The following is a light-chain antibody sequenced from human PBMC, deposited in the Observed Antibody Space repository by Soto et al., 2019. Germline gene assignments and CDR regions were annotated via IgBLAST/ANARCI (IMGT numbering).Light chain of an antibody. CDR3: QQYGSPSCT. CDR1: RGVCNTY. Sequence: EIVLSESPATLALTPGDRATLCYGSRRGVCNTYLAWYQQTPRLAPRLLIYDASYRANGIPDRFSGSGSGTDFPLTISILEPEDFVVYYCQQYGSPSCTFGQGTMVDI. V-gene: IGKV3D-20*01. CDR2: DAS. J-gene: IGKJ1*01.